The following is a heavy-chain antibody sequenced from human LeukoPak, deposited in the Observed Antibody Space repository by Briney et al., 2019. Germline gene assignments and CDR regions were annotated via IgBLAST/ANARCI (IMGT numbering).Heavy chain of an antibody. CDR2: INQDGSVK. V-gene: IGHV3-7*01. D-gene: IGHD6-13*01. J-gene: IGHJ4*02. Sequence: PGGSLRLSCAASGFTFSTYWMSWVRQAPGKGLEWLANINQDGSVKYYLDSVKGRFTISRDNAKNSVYLQMNSLRAEDTAVYYCARIGYSSSCTDYWGQGTLVTVSS. CDR3: ARIGYSSSCTDY. CDR1: GFTFSTYW.